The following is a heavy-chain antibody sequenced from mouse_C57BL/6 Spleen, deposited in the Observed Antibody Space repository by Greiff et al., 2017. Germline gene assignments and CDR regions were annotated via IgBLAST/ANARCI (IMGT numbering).Heavy chain of an antibody. CDR1: GYTFTSYW. Sequence: QVQLQQPGTELVKPGASVKLSCKASGYTFTSYWMHWVKQRPGQGLEWIGNINPSNGGTNYNEKFKSKATLTVDKSSSTAYMQLSSMTSEDSAVYYCAREDTTVVGYFDVWGTGTTVTVSS. CDR3: AREDTTVVGYFDV. V-gene: IGHV1-53*01. CDR2: INPSNGGT. J-gene: IGHJ1*03. D-gene: IGHD1-1*01.